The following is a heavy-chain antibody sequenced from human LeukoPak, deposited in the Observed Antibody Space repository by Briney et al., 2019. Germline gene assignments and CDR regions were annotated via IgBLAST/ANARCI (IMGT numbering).Heavy chain of an antibody. CDR2: IYSTGST. CDR3: ARGTTEYIYYFEH. CDR1: GGSISGHY. D-gene: IGHD4-17*01. V-gene: IGHV4-4*07. Sequence: PSETLSLTCSVSGGSISGHYWSWVRQPAGKGLEDLGRIYSTGSTHYNPSLESRVTMSVDTSKNQFSLRLSSVTAADTAVYYCARGTTEYIYYFEHWGHGTLVTVSS. J-gene: IGHJ4*01.